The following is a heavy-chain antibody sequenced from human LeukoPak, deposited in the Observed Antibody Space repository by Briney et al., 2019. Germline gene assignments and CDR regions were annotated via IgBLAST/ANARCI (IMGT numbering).Heavy chain of an antibody. Sequence: PGGSLRLSCAASGFAFSNFSIHWVRLAPGKGLEWVSTISHNPTYTYYADSVKGRFTISRDNTKNSVYLQVSSLRVDDTAVYYCVEWWDFPHWGLGTLVTVSS. CDR3: VEWWDFPH. J-gene: IGHJ4*02. D-gene: IGHD2-15*01. V-gene: IGHV3-21*01. CDR2: ISHNPTYT. CDR1: GFAFSNFS.